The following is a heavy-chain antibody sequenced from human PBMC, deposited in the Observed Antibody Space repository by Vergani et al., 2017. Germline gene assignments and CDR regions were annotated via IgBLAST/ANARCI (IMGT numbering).Heavy chain of an antibody. D-gene: IGHD3-10*01. CDR1: GGSFSGYY. CDR2: INHSGST. Sequence: QVQLQQWGAGLLKPSETLSLTCAVYGGSFSGYYWSWIRQPPGKGLEWIGEINHSGSTNYNPSLKSRVTISVDTSKNQFSLKLSSVTAADTAVYYGARGRSMVRGVIRWFDPWGQGTLVTVSS. V-gene: IGHV4-34*01. CDR3: ARGRSMVRGVIRWFDP. J-gene: IGHJ5*02.